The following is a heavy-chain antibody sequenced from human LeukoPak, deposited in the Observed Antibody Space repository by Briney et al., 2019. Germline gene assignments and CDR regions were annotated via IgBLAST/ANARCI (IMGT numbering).Heavy chain of an antibody. Sequence: PGGSLRLSCAASGFTFSTSAMSWVRRAPGKGLEWVSTISGNGASTFYADSVKGRFTISRDNSKNTLSLHMSSLRAEDTATYYCAREVYTRTTYLPFDYWGRGTLVTVSS. D-gene: IGHD5/OR15-5a*01. V-gene: IGHV3-23*01. CDR2: ISGNGAST. J-gene: IGHJ4*02. CDR3: AREVYTRTTYLPFDY. CDR1: GFTFSTSA.